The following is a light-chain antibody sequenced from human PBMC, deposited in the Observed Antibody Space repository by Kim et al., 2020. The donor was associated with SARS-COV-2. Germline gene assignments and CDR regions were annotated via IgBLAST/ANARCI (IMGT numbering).Light chain of an antibody. CDR1: SSNIGAGFD. J-gene: IGLJ2*01. V-gene: IGLV1-40*01. CDR2: ANI. Sequence: QSVLTQPPSVSGAPGQTVTISCTGNSSNIGAGFDVHWYQQLPGTAPTLLIYANINRPSGVPDRFSGSKSGTSASLAITGLQADDEADYYCQSYGRSLNVVLFGGGTQLTVL. CDR3: QSYGRSLNVVL.